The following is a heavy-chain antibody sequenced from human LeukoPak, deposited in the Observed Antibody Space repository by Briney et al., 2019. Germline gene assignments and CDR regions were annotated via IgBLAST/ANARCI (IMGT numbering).Heavy chain of an antibody. D-gene: IGHD2-15*01. V-gene: IGHV4-30-4*08. Sequence: PSQTLSLTCTISGGSISSSDYYWSWIRQPPGKGLEWIGYVCYSGGTYSNPSLKSRLAISVDTSKNQFSLHLSSVTAADTAVYYCARIPARSCSGSNCPELRGAFDIWGQGTMVTVSP. CDR2: VCYSGGT. CDR3: ARIPARSCSGSNCPELRGAFDI. CDR1: GGSISSSDYY. J-gene: IGHJ3*02.